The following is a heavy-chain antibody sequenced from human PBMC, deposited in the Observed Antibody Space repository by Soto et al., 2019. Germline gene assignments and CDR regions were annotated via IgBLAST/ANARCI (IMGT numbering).Heavy chain of an antibody. CDR2: INLTGSTT. CDR3: ARGPDDSDVPRWDH. J-gene: IGHJ4*02. Sequence: QVQLVQSGPEVRKPGASVRLSCATSGYNFNQYYIHWVRQAPGQGLEWMGIINLTGSTTEYAHKFRGRVTVTGDTSTRTAYMELSSLRSEDTAVYFCARGPDDSDVPRWDHWGQGTLITVSS. CDR1: GYNFNQYY. V-gene: IGHV1-46*02. D-gene: IGHD4-17*01.